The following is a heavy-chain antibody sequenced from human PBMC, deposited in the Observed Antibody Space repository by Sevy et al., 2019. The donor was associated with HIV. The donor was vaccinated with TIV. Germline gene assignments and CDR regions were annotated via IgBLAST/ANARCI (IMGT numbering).Heavy chain of an antibody. CDR3: ARAQQVTMLVVIGGLYFDF. Sequence: GGSLRLSCAASGFTFSSYWMTWVRQAPGKGLEWVANIKQDMSKQYYADSVKGRFTISRANARNSLYLQMESLRDEDTAVYYCARAQQVTMLVVIGGLYFDFWGQGTLVTVTS. D-gene: IGHD2-21*01. CDR1: GFTFSSYW. V-gene: IGHV3-7*01. CDR2: IKQDMSKQ. J-gene: IGHJ4*02.